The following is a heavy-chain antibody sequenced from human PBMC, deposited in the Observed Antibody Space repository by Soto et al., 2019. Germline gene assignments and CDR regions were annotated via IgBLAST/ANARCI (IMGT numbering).Heavy chain of an antibody. V-gene: IGHV3-23*01. CDR2: ISGSGGST. Sequence: GGSLRLSCAASGFTFSSYAMSWVRQAPGKGLEWVSGISGSGGSTYYADSVKGRFTISRDNSKNTLYLQMNSLRVDDTAVYYCAKDRSVGYYGNWGQGTLVTVSS. J-gene: IGHJ4*02. CDR3: AKDRSVGYYGN. CDR1: GFTFSSYA. D-gene: IGHD4-17*01.